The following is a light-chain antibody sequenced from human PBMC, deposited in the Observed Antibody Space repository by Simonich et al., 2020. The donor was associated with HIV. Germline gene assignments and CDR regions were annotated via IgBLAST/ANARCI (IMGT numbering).Light chain of an antibody. V-gene: IGLV2-8*01. J-gene: IGLJ2*01. CDR1: SSDVGGYNY. CDR3: SSDVGTKKV. CDR2: EVT. Sequence: QSALTQPPSASGSPGQSVTISCAGTSSDVGGYNYVSWYQQHPGKAPKLMIYEVTKRPQWGPVRFSGTKSVITASLTVSGLQAEDVADYYCSSDVGTKKVFGGGTKLTVL.